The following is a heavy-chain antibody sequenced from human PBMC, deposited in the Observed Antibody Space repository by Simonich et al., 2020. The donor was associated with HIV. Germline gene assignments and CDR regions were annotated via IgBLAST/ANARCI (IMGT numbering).Heavy chain of an antibody. D-gene: IGHD3-22*01. CDR3: ARGRTYYYDSSGFDY. V-gene: IGHV3-48*01. Sequence: EVQLVESGGGLVQPGGSLRLSCAASGFTFSSYSMNWVRQAPGKGLEWVSYISSSSSTIYYADSVKGRFTISRDNAKNSLYLQMNSLRAEDTAVYYCARGRTYYYDSSGFDYWGQGTLVTVSS. CDR2: ISSSSSTI. J-gene: IGHJ4*02. CDR1: GFTFSSYS.